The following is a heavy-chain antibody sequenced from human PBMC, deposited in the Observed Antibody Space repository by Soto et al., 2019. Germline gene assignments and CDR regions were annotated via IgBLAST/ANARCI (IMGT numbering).Heavy chain of an antibody. Sequence: PSETLSLTCAVYGGSFSGYYWSWIRQPPGKGLEWIGEINHSGSTNYNPSLKSRVTISVDTSKNQFSLKLSSVTTADTAVYYCARASDSSSWIGYGMDVWGQRTTVTVSS. V-gene: IGHV4-34*01. CDR1: GGSFSGYY. D-gene: IGHD6-13*01. J-gene: IGHJ6*02. CDR2: INHSGST. CDR3: ARASDSSSWIGYGMDV.